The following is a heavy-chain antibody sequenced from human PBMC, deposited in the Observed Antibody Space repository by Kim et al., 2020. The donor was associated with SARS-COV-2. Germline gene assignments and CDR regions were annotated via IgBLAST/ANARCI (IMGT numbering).Heavy chain of an antibody. J-gene: IGHJ4*02. D-gene: IGHD3-10*01. CDR3: TTPLGYYYYGSGDFDY. V-gene: IGHV3-15*01. Sequence: PVKGRFTISRDDSKNTLYLQMNSLKTEDTAVYYCTTPLGYYYYGSGDFDYWGQGTLVTVSS.